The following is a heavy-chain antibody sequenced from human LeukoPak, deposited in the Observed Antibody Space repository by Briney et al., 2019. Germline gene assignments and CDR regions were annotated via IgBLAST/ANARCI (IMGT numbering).Heavy chain of an antibody. D-gene: IGHD6-19*01. CDR3: ATREGSGWYTYYLDY. CDR2: IYYSGST. CDR1: GGSISSYY. V-gene: IGHV4-59*01. Sequence: SETLSLTCTVSGGSISSYYWSWIRQPPGKGLEWIGYIYYSGSTNYNPSLKSRVTISVDTSKNQFSLKLSSVTAADTAVYYCATREGSGWYTYYLDYWGQGTLVTVSS. J-gene: IGHJ4*02.